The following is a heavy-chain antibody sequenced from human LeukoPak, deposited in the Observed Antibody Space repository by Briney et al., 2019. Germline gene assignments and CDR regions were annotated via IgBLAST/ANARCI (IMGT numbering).Heavy chain of an antibody. CDR1: GFTFSSYW. J-gene: IGHJ6*04. CDR3: AELGITMIGGV. CDR2: ISSSGSTI. Sequence: GGSLRLSYAASGFTFSSYWMSWVRRAPGQGLEWVSYISSSGSTIYYADSVKGRFTISRDNAKNSLYLQMNSLRAEDTAVYYCAELGITMIGGVWGKGTTVTTSS. V-gene: IGHV3-48*04. D-gene: IGHD3-10*02.